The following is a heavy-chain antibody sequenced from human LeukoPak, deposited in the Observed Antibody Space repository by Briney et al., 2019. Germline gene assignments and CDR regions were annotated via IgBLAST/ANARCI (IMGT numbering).Heavy chain of an antibody. V-gene: IGHV4-59*01. CDR3: ARAPLDYFDY. CDR2: IYYSGST. Sequence: SETLSLTCTVSGGSISSYYWSWIRQPPGKGLEWIGYIYYSGSTNYNPSLKSRVTISVDTSKNQFSLKLSSVTAADTAVYYCARAPLDYFDYWGQGTLVTVSS. CDR1: GGSISSYY. J-gene: IGHJ4*02.